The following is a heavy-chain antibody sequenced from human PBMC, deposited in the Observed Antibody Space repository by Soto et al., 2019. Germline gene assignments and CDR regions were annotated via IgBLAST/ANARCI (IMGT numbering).Heavy chain of an antibody. V-gene: IGHV1-2*04. CDR1: GYTFTSYY. CDR2: INPNSGCT. CDR3: ARERWHSSGRYGMDV. D-gene: IGHD6-19*01. J-gene: IGHJ6*02. Sequence: RASVKVSFKASGYTFTSYYMHWLRQAPGQGLEWMGWINPNSGCTNYAQKFQGWVTMTRDTSISTAYMELSRLRSDDTAVYYCARERWHSSGRYGMDVWGQGTTVTVSS.